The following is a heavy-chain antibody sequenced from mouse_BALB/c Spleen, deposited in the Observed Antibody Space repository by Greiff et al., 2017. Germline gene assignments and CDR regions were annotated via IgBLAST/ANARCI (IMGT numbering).Heavy chain of an antibody. V-gene: IGHV3-2*02. D-gene: IGHD1-2*01. CDR2: ISYSGST. CDR3: ARLTATGAMDY. CDR1: GYSITSDYA. J-gene: IGHJ4*01. Sequence: EVQLVESGPGLVKPSQSLSLTCTVTGYSITSDYAWNWIRQFPGNKLEWMGYISYSGSTSYNPSLKSRISITRDTSKNQFFLQLNSVTTEDTATYYCARLTATGAMDYWGQGTSVTVSS.